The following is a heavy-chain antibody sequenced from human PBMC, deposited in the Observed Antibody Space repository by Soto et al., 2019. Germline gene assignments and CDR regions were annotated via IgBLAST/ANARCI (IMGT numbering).Heavy chain of an antibody. V-gene: IGHV3-21*04. D-gene: IGHD3-22*01. Sequence: PSETLSLTCTVSGGSISSYAVSWVRQAPGKGLEWVSSISWNSGSIGYADSVKGRFTISRDNANNSLYLQMNSLRAEDSAVYYCAVDGSGSRAYFQHWGQGTLVTVSS. J-gene: IGHJ1*01. CDR1: GGSISSYA. CDR2: ISWNSGSI. CDR3: AVDGSGSRAYFQH.